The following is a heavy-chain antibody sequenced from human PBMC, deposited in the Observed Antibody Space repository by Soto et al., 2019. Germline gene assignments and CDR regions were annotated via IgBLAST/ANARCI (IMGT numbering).Heavy chain of an antibody. V-gene: IGHV3-74*01. J-gene: IGHJ4*02. CDR1: GVTSSSYW. CDR3: ARARIAVAGYDY. CDR2: INSDGSST. D-gene: IGHD6-19*01. Sequence: PGGSLRLTCTSAGVTSSSYWMHLVRPAPGKGLVWVSRINSDGSSTSYADSVKGRFTISRDNAKNTLYLQMNSLRAEDTAVYYCARARIAVAGYDYWGQGNLVTVSS.